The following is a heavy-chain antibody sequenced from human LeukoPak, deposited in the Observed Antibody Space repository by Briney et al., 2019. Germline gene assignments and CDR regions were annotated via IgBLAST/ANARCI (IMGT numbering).Heavy chain of an antibody. CDR1: GYTFTGYY. V-gene: IGHV1-46*01. Sequence: GASVKGSCKASGYTFTGYYMHWVRQAPGQGLEWMGIIKPSGGSTSYAQKFQGRVTMTRDTSTSTVYMELSSLRSEDTAVYYCAREGDVDTATWHWFDPWGQGTLVTVSS. CDR3: AREGDVDTATWHWFDP. D-gene: IGHD5-18*01. J-gene: IGHJ5*02. CDR2: IKPSGGST.